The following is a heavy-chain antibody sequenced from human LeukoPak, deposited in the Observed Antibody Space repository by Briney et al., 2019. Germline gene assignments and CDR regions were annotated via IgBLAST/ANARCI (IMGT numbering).Heavy chain of an antibody. CDR2: INLDGSET. D-gene: IGHD6-6*01. CDR3: ARDSHYSSDY. CDR1: GFTFSSYL. J-gene: IGHJ4*02. Sequence: GGSLRLSCAASGFTFSSYLMSWVRQAPGKGLEWVANINLDGSETYYVDSVKGRLTISRDNAKNSLYLHINSLRAEDTALYYCARDSHYSSDYWGQGTLVTVSS. V-gene: IGHV3-7*05.